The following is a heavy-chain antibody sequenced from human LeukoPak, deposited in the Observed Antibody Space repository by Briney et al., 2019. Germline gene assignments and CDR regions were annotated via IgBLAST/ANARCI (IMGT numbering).Heavy chain of an antibody. CDR3: ARVRPGQWLLRDAFDI. J-gene: IGHJ3*02. CDR1: EFTFSSYS. Sequence: GGSLRLSCAASEFTFSSYSMNWVRQAPGKGLEWVSSISSSSDYIYYADSVKGRFTISRDNAKNSLHLQMNSLRAEDTALYYCARVRPGQWLLRDAFDIWGQGTMVTVSS. V-gene: IGHV3-21*01. D-gene: IGHD6-19*01. CDR2: ISSSSDYI.